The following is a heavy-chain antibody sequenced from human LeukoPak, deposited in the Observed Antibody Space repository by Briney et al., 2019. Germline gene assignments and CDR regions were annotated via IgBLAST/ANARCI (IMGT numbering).Heavy chain of an antibody. Sequence: SETLSLTCTVSGGSISGYYWGWIRQSPGKRLQWIADIYNTGSTNYNPSLKSRVTMSVDTSKNQFSLRLSAVTAADTAVYYCARTLQNAYTYGHPFDYWGQGTLVTVSS. CDR1: GGSISGYY. CDR3: ARTLQNAYTYGHPFDY. J-gene: IGHJ4*02. D-gene: IGHD5-18*01. V-gene: IGHV4-59*01. CDR2: IYNTGST.